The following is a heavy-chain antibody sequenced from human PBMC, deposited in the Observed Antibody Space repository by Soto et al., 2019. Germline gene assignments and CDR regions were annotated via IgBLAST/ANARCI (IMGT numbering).Heavy chain of an antibody. CDR3: ARGSAASPLYFDL. J-gene: IGHJ4*02. CDR1: GYTFTGYY. D-gene: IGHD6-13*01. CDR2: INPNSGGT. V-gene: IGHV1-2*02. Sequence: VASVKVSCKASGYTFTGYYMHWVRQAPGQGLEWMGWINPNSGGTNYAQKFQGRVTMTRDTSISTAYMELSRLRSDDTAVYYCARGSAASPLYFDLWGQGVLVTVSS.